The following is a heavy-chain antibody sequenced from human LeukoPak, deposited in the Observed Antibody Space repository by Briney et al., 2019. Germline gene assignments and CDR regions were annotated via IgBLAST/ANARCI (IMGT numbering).Heavy chain of an antibody. J-gene: IGHJ6*03. CDR1: GFTFDDYG. CDR3: AKGASSGWYSHYYYYMDV. CDR2: INWNGGST. Sequence: GGSLRLSCAASGFTFDDYGMSWVRQAPGKGLEWVSGINWNGGSTGYADSVKGRFTISRDNAKNSLYLQMNSLRAEDTALYYCAKGASSGWYSHYYYYMDVWGKGTTVTISS. D-gene: IGHD6-19*01. V-gene: IGHV3-20*04.